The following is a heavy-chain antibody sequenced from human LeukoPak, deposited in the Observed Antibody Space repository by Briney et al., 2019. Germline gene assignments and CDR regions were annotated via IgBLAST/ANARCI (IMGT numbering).Heavy chain of an antibody. Sequence: SQTLSLTCAISGDSVSSNSAAWNWIRQSPSRGLEWLGRTYYRSKWYNDYAVSVKSRITINPDTSKNQFSLQLSSVTAADTAVYYCARDLPGQILNGGDAFDIWGQGTMVTVSS. CDR3: ARDLPGQILNGGDAFDI. CDR1: GDSVSSNSAA. CDR2: TYYRSKWYN. V-gene: IGHV6-1*01. J-gene: IGHJ3*02. D-gene: IGHD7-27*01.